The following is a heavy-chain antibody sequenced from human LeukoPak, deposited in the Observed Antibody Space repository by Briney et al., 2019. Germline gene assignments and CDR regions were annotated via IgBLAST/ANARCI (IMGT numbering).Heavy chain of an antibody. CDR2: IIPIFGTA. CDR3: ARGVPEYSSSQNYFDY. D-gene: IGHD6-6*01. V-gene: IGHV1-69*05. J-gene: IGHJ4*02. Sequence: ASVKVSCKASEGTFSSYAISRVRQAPGQGLEWMGGIIPIFGTANYAQKFQGRVTITTDESTSTAYMELSSLRSEDTAVYYCARGVPEYSSSQNYFDYWGQGTLVTVSS. CDR1: EGTFSSYA.